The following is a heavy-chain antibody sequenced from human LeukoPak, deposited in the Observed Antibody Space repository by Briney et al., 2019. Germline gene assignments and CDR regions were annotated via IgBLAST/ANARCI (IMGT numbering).Heavy chain of an antibody. J-gene: IGHJ6*03. CDR2: IYSGGPT. D-gene: IGHD1-14*01. CDR1: GYTIISTY. Sequence: GGSLRLSCAASGYTIISTYIRSVRQAPGKGLEWVSLIYSGGPTYFTDSVKGRFTISRDNSNNTLFLQMNSLRAEDTAVYYSARWGGSRPHFYYYLDVWGRGTTVIVSS. V-gene: IGHV3-53*01. CDR3: ARWGGSRPHFYYYLDV.